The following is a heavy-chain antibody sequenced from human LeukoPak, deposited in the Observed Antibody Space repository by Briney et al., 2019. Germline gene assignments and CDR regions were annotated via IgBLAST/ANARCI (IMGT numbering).Heavy chain of an antibody. Sequence: GGSLRLSCAASGFTFSSYAMTRVRQAPGKGLEWVSAMSVIGGSTYYADSVKGRFTISRDNSKNTLYLQMNSLRAEDTAVYYCAKDQTYGSMDVWGKGITVTVPS. J-gene: IGHJ6*03. CDR2: MSVIGGST. D-gene: IGHD4-17*01. V-gene: IGHV3-23*01. CDR3: AKDQTYGSMDV. CDR1: GFTFSSYA.